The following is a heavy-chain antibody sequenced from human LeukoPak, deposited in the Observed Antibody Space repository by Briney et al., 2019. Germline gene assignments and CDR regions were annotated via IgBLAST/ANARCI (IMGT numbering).Heavy chain of an antibody. Sequence: GGSLRLSCAASGFAFSGYSMNWVRQAPGKGLEWVSSISTTSDYIHYADSLKGRVAISRDNAKNSLYLQMNSLRAEDTAVYYCARGGIYSQGFDFWGQGSLVTVSS. CDR2: ISTTSDYI. V-gene: IGHV3-21*01. CDR1: GFAFSGYS. CDR3: ARGGIYSQGFDF. J-gene: IGHJ4*02. D-gene: IGHD6-13*01.